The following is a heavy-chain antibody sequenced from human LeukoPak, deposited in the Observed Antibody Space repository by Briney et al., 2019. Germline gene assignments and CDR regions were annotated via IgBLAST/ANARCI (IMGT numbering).Heavy chain of an antibody. J-gene: IGHJ2*01. D-gene: IGHD6-6*01. CDR2: IYYSGST. CDR1: GGSIRSYY. V-gene: IGHV4-59*01. CDR3: ARVQSSSYWYFDL. Sequence: SETLSLTCTVSGGSIRSYYWSWIRQPPGKGLEWIGYIYYSGSTNYNPSLKSRVTISVDTSKNQFSLKLSSVTAADTAVYYCARVQSSSYWYFDLWGRGTLVTVSS.